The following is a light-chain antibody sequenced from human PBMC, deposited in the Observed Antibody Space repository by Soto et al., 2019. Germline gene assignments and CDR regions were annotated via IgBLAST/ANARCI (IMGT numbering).Light chain of an antibody. J-gene: IGLJ1*01. V-gene: IGLV2-14*01. CDR1: SSDVGGSKY. Sequence: QSVLTQPASVSGSPGQSITISCTGTSSDVGGSKYVSWYQHHPGKAPKLLIYEVGDRPSGVSNRFSGSKSGITASLTISGLQAEDEADYYCTSYTTSSARVFGTGTKVTV. CDR2: EVG. CDR3: TSYTTSSARV.